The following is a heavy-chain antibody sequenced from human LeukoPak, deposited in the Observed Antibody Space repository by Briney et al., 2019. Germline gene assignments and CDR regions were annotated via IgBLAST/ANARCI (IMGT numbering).Heavy chain of an antibody. CDR2: VSWNSGSI. CDR1: GFTFDDYA. CDR3: AELGITMIGGV. Sequence: GGSLRLSCAASGFTFDDYAMHWVRQAPGKGLEWVSGVSWNSGSIGYADSVKGRFTISRDNAKNSLYLQMNSLRAEDTAVYYCAELGITMIGGVWGKGTTVTISS. J-gene: IGHJ6*04. D-gene: IGHD3-10*02. V-gene: IGHV3-9*01.